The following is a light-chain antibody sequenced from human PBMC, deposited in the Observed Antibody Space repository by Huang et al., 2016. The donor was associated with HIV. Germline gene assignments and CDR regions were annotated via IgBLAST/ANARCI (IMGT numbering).Light chain of an antibody. CDR2: GAS. Sequence: IVMTQSPGTLSVSPGERATLSCRASQSVGSTLAWYQQKPGQSPRLLLYGASTRATGIPARFSGSGSGTEFTLTISSLQSEDFAVYYCQQYYKLYTFGQGTKLEIK. J-gene: IGKJ2*01. V-gene: IGKV3-15*01. CDR3: QQYYKLYT. CDR1: QSVGST.